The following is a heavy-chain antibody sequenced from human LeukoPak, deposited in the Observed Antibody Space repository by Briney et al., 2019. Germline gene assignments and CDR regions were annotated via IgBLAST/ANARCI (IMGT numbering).Heavy chain of an antibody. V-gene: IGHV1-2*02. Sequence: GASVKVSCKASGYTFTGYYMHWVRQAPGQGLEWMGWINPNSGGTNYAQKFQGRVTMTRDTSTSTVYMELSSLRSEDTAVYYCARSTYGSGSLDYWGQGTLVTVSS. CDR1: GYTFTGYY. J-gene: IGHJ4*02. CDR3: ARSTYGSGSLDY. CDR2: INPNSGGT. D-gene: IGHD3-10*01.